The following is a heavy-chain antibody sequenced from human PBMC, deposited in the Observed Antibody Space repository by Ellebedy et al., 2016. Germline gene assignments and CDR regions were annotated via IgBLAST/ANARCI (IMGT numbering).Heavy chain of an antibody. CDR2: IYPRDSDL. V-gene: IGHV5-51*01. Sequence: GESLKISCKGFGYSFHTHWIGWVRQMPGNGLELVGIIYPRDSDLSFNPSFKGQVTISADKSTNTAYLQWSGLRASDTAIYYCARHVVMDVVSGTPRDFYYYALDVWGQGTTVTVSS. J-gene: IGHJ6*02. CDR3: ARHVVMDVVSGTPRDFYYYALDV. D-gene: IGHD1-7*01. CDR1: GYSFHTHW.